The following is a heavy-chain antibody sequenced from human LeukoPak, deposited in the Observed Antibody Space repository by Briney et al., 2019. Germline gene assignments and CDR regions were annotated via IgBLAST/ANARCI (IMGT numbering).Heavy chain of an antibody. CDR1: GGSISSSSYY. CDR3: AKEGEISSGWFLPAGYMDV. Sequence: SETLSLTCTVSGGSISSSSYYWGWIRQPPGKGLEWIGSIYYSGSTYYNPSLKSRVTISVDTSKNQFSLKLSSVTAADTAVYYCAKEGEISSGWFLPAGYMDVWGKGTTVTVSS. CDR2: IYYSGST. V-gene: IGHV4-39*02. D-gene: IGHD6-19*01. J-gene: IGHJ6*03.